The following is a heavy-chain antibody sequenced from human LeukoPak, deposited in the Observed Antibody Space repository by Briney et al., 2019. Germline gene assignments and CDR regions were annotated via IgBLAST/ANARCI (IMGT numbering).Heavy chain of an antibody. CDR1: GFTFSSYT. D-gene: IGHD2-21*02. CDR2: IAGSSGYI. Sequence: GGSLRLSCAASGFTFSSYTMNWVRQAPGKGLEWVSSIAGSSGYISYADSVKGRFTISRDNAKKSLYLQMTCLTAVDTAVYYCARDRGAYCGGDCYLGFDYWGRGTLVTVSS. V-gene: IGHV3-21*01. J-gene: IGHJ4*01. CDR3: ARDRGAYCGGDCYLGFDY.